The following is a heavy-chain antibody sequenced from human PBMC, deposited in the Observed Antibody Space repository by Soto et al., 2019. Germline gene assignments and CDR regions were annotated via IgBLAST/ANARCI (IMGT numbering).Heavy chain of an antibody. CDR2: ISYDGSNK. Sequence: GGSLSLSCAASGFTFSSYAMHWVRQAPGKGLEWVAVISYDGSNKYYADSVKGRFTISRDNSKNTLYLQMNSLRAEDTAVYYCVCDSSGNITPGIDYWGQGTLVTVSS. D-gene: IGHD3-22*01. CDR1: GFTFSSYA. CDR3: VCDSSGNITPGIDY. V-gene: IGHV3-30-3*01. J-gene: IGHJ4*02.